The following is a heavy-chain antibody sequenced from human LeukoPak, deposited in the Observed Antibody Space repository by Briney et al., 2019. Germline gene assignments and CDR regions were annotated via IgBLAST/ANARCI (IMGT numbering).Heavy chain of an antibody. V-gene: IGHV1-69*06. CDR2: IIPIFGTA. J-gene: IGHJ6*03. CDR3: ARGGSSSSRDYYYMDV. D-gene: IGHD6-6*01. Sequence: SVKVSCKASGGTFSSYAISWVRQAPGQGLEWMGGIIPIFGTANYAQKFQGRVTITADKSTSTAYMELSSLRSEDTAVYYCARGGSSSSRDYYYMDVWGKGTTVTVSS. CDR1: GGTFSSYA.